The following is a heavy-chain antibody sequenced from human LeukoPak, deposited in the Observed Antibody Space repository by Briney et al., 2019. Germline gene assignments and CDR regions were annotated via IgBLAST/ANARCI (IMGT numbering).Heavy chain of an antibody. CDR2: VVGGGATT. CDR3: AKARLGTGWAYNDY. J-gene: IGHJ4*02. V-gene: IGHV3-23*01. D-gene: IGHD6-19*01. CDR1: GFTFVNYA. Sequence: GGSLRLTCTASGFTFVNYAMSWVRQAPGKGLEWVSAVVGGGATTFYADSVKGRFTISRDNSRNTVYLQIIRLRADDTAVYYCAKARLGTGWAYNDYWGQRTLVTVSS.